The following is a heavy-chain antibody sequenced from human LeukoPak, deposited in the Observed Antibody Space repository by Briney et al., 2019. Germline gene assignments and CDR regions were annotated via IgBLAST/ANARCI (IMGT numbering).Heavy chain of an antibody. CDR1: GFTFSSYS. D-gene: IGHD6-19*01. CDR2: ISSSSYI. CDR3: ARDRVSSGWYDY. J-gene: IGHJ4*02. Sequence: PGGSLRLSCAASGFTFSSYSMNWVRQAPGKGLEWVSSISSSSYIYYADSVKGRFTISRDNAKNSLYLQMNSLRAEDTAVYYCARDRVSSGWYDYWGQGTLVTVSS. V-gene: IGHV3-21*01.